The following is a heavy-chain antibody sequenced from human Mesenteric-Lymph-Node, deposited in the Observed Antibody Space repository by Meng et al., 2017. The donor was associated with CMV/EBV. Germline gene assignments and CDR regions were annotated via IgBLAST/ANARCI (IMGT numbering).Heavy chain of an antibody. V-gene: IGHV3-74*01. CDR2: IDSDESDTSDESKT. D-gene: IGHD7-27*01. CDR1: GFTFSSYW. Sequence: GESLKISCAASGFTFSSYWMHWVRQAPGTGLVWVARIDSDESDTSDESKTRYADSVKGRFTISRDNAKNTLYLQMNSLRVDDTAVYYCARSTPTQTDYWGWGQGTLVTVSS. J-gene: IGHJ4*02. CDR3: ARSTPTQTDYWG.